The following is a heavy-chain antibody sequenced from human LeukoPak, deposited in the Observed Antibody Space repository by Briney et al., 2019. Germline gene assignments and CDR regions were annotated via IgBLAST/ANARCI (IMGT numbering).Heavy chain of an antibody. Sequence: GASVMVSCKASGYNFFSYGITWVRQAPGQGLEWMGWVSAYADNTNYVQKFQGRVTMTTDTSTSTAYMELRSLRSDDTAVYYCARDCIGCHGFDSWGQGTLVTVSS. V-gene: IGHV1-18*01. D-gene: IGHD1-26*01. CDR1: GYNFFSYG. CDR3: ARDCIGCHGFDS. CDR2: VSAYADNT. J-gene: IGHJ4*02.